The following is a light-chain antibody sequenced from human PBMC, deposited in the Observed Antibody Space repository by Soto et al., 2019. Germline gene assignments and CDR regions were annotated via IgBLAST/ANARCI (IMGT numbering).Light chain of an antibody. V-gene: IGKV3-15*01. Sequence: EIVRRQCPSTVSAWKGERATXSCRASQSVRDNIAWYQQKPAQAPTLLIYVGSTISTCVPATFTCGESGTEFHLTISTTRANDSAVCYCQEYNSSALIGFGQGTRMEIK. J-gene: IGKJ5*01. CDR2: VGS. CDR1: QSVRDN. CDR3: QEYNSSALIG.